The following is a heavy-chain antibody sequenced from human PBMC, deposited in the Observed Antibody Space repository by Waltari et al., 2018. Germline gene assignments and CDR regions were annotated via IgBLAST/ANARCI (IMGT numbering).Heavy chain of an antibody. V-gene: IGHV5-51*01. D-gene: IGHD6-19*01. Sequence: EVQLVQSGAEVKKPGESLKISCKGSGYNFATYWTGWVRQMPGKGLEWMGVIYPGDSGTRYSPSFQGQVTISADKSISTAYLQWSSLKASDTAMYYCARQRRALAVPATGYYYYMDVWGKGTTVTVSS. CDR2: IYPGDSGT. CDR3: ARQRRALAVPATGYYYYMDV. J-gene: IGHJ6*03. CDR1: GYNFATYW.